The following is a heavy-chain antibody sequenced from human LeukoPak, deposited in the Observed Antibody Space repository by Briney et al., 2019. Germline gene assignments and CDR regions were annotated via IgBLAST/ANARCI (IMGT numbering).Heavy chain of an antibody. D-gene: IGHD2-15*01. V-gene: IGHV3-23*01. Sequence: GGSLRLSCAASGFTFSSFGMSWVRQAPGKGLEWVSAISSTGGTAYYADSVKGRFTISRDNSKNTLYLQMNSLRAEDTAIYYCAKWGCSGGSCYPFAYWGQGTLVTVSS. J-gene: IGHJ4*02. CDR2: ISSTGGTA. CDR1: GFTFSSFG. CDR3: AKWGCSGGSCYPFAY.